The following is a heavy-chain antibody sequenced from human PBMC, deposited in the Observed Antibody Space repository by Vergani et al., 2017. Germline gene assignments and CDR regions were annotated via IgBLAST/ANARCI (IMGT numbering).Heavy chain of an antibody. CDR3: AKDGRENSEYGYFDY. Sequence: EVQLVESGGGLVPPGRSLRLSCAASGFSFGDYAMTWVRQAPGKGLEWVAFIRNKAYGGTTEYAASVKGRFTISRDTSKKTLSLQMRSLRADDTAVYYCAKDGRENSEYGYFDYWGQGTLVTVSS. CDR1: GFSFGDYA. J-gene: IGHJ4*02. D-gene: IGHD4-17*01. CDR2: IRNKAYGGTT. V-gene: IGHV3-49*04.